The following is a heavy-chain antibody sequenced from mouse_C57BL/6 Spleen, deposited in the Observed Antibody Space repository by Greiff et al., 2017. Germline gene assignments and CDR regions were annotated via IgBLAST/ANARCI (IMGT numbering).Heavy chain of an antibody. J-gene: IGHJ2*01. CDR1: GFTFSDFY. D-gene: IGHD1-1*01. V-gene: IGHV7-1*01. CDR2: SRNKANDYTT. CDR3: ARDAITTTY. Sequence: EVKLMESGGGLVQSGRSLRLSCATSGFTFSDFYMEWVRQAPGKGLEWLAASRNKANDYTTEYSASVKGRFIVSRDTSQSILYLQMNALRAEDTAIYYCARDAITTTYWGQGTTLTVSS.